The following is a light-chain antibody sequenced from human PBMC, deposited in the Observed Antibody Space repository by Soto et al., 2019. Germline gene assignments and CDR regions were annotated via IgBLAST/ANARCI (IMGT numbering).Light chain of an antibody. J-gene: IGKJ1*01. CDR3: QHYNNWPPWT. Sequence: EIVKTQSPATLSVSPGERATLSCRASQSVSSNLAWYQQKPGQAPRLLIYGASTRATGIPARFIGSGSGTEFTLTISSLQSEDFAVYYCQHYNNWPPWTFGQGTKVEIK. V-gene: IGKV3-15*01. CDR2: GAS. CDR1: QSVSSN.